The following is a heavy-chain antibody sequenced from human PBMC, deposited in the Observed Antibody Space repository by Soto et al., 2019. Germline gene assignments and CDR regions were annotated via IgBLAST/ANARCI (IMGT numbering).Heavy chain of an antibody. J-gene: IGHJ2*01. Sequence: QVQLVQSGAEVKKPGASVKVSCKASGYTFTSYYMRWVRQAPGQGLEWMGIINPSGVSTSYAQKFQGRVTMTRDTYTSTVYMELSSLRSEDTAVYYCARDIVGATPYWYFDLWGRGTLVTVSS. CDR3: ARDIVGATPYWYFDL. CDR2: INPSGVST. V-gene: IGHV1-46*01. CDR1: GYTFTSYY. D-gene: IGHD1-26*01.